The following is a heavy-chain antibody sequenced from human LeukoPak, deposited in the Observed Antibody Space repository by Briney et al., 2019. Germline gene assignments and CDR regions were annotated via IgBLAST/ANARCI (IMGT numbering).Heavy chain of an antibody. CDR1: GFTFSSYA. Sequence: GGPLRLSCAASGFTFSSYAMNWVRQAPGKGLEWVSIISGSGGSTNYADSVKGRFIISRDNSKNTLYLRMNSLRVDDTAVYYCAKDRGSSGRNGLDYWGQGTLVTVSS. J-gene: IGHJ4*02. CDR3: AKDRGSSGRNGLDY. D-gene: IGHD6-19*01. V-gene: IGHV3-23*01. CDR2: ISGSGGST.